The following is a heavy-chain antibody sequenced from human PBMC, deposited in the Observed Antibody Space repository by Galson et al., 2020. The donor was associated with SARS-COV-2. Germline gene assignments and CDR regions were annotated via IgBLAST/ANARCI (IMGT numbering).Heavy chain of an antibody. D-gene: IGHD6-13*01. CDR3: ARAGYSSTWTLGDAFDV. Sequence: FSNFGMHWVRQAPGKGLEWVAVISTDGNNKYDADSVKGRFTISRDNSNNTLYLQMNSLRPEDTAVYFCARAGYSSTWTLGDAFDVWGQGTLVTVSS. J-gene: IGHJ3*01. V-gene: IGHV3-30*03. CDR1: FSNFG. CDR2: ISTDGNNK.